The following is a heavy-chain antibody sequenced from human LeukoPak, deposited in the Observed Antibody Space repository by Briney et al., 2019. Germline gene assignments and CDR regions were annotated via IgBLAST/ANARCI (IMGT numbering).Heavy chain of an antibody. Sequence: SETLSLTCSVSGASVSDGNYYWSWIRQPPGKGLEWIGYIYYSGSTNYNPSLKSRVTISVDTSKNQFSLKLSSVTAADTAVYYCARSSSWYVHFQHWGQGTLVTVSS. CDR2: IYYSGST. D-gene: IGHD6-13*01. CDR1: GASVSDGNYY. CDR3: ARSSSWYVHFQH. J-gene: IGHJ1*01. V-gene: IGHV4-61*01.